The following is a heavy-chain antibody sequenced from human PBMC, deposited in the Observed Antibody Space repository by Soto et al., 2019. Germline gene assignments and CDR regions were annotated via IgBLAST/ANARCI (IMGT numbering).Heavy chain of an antibody. CDR2: IIPILGIA. CDR3: ARDRDSGYDSTGAFDI. D-gene: IGHD5-12*01. V-gene: IGHV1-69*08. Sequence: QVQLVQSGAEVKKPGSSVKVSCKASGGTFSSYTISWVRQAPGQGLEWMGRIIPILGIANYAQKFQGRVTITADKSTSTAYMELSSLRSEDTAVYYCARDRDSGYDSTGAFDIWGQGTMVTVSS. CDR1: GGTFSSYT. J-gene: IGHJ3*02.